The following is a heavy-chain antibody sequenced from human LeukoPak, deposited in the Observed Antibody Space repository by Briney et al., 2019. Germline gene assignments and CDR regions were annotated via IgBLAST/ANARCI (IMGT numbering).Heavy chain of an antibody. Sequence: SETLSLTCGVSGYSISSGYYWGWIRQPPGKGLEWIGSIYHSGSTYYNPSLKSRVTISLDMSNNQFSLRLSSVTAADAAVYYCARRAAAVGTYYMDVWGKGTTATASS. CDR3: ARRAAAVGTYYMDV. V-gene: IGHV4-38-2*01. J-gene: IGHJ6*03. CDR1: GYSISSGYY. CDR2: IYHSGST. D-gene: IGHD6-13*01.